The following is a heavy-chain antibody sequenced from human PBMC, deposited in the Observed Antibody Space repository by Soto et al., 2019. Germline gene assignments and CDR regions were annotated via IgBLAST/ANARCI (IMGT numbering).Heavy chain of an antibody. CDR2: ISGSGGST. J-gene: IGHJ3*02. V-gene: IGHV3-23*01. Sequence: HPGGSLRLSCAASGFTFSSYAMSWVRQAPGKGLEWVSAISGSGGSTYYADSVKGRFTISRDNSKNTLYLQMNSLRAEDTAVYYCAKPRSATKFADAFVICVPGTMVTVSS. CDR1: GFTFSSYA. D-gene: IGHD3-10*02. CDR3: AKPRSATKFADAFVI.